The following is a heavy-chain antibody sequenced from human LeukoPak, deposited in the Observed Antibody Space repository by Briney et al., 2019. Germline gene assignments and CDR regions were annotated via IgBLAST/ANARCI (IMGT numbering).Heavy chain of an antibody. V-gene: IGHV4-59*08. CDR1: GVSISRYY. J-gene: IGHJ5*02. CDR3: ARLYYYDSSGSS. CDR2: IYYSGST. D-gene: IGHD3-22*01. Sequence: SETLSLTCTVSGVSISRYYWSWIRQPPGKGLEWIGYIYYSGSTNYNPSLKSRVTISVDTSKNQFSLKLSSVTAADTAVYYCARLYYYDSSGSSWGQGTLVTVSS.